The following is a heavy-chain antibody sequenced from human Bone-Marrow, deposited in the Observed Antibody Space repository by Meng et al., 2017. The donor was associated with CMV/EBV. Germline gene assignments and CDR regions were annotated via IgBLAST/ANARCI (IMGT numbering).Heavy chain of an antibody. Sequence: GSLRLSCTVSGGSISSYYWSWIRQPPGKGLEWIGYIYYSGSTNYNPSLKSRVTISVDTSKNQFSLKLSSVTAADTAVDYCAREYCSSTSCRVVGGRFVPWGQGTLVTVSS. CDR3: AREYCSSTSCRVVGGRFVP. V-gene: IGHV4-59*01. J-gene: IGHJ5*02. CDR1: GGSISSYY. D-gene: IGHD2-2*01. CDR2: IYYSGST.